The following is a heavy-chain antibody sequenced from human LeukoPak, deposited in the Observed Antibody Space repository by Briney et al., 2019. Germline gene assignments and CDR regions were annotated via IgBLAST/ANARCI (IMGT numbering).Heavy chain of an antibody. D-gene: IGHD1-7*01. Sequence: PSETLSLTCTVSGGSISSSSYYWGWIRQPPGKGLEWIGSIYYSGSTYYNPSLKSRVTISVDTSKNQFSLKLSSVTAADTAVYYCASGLRKTGTTSSAPSYYYYGMDVWGQGTTVTVSS. CDR2: IYYSGST. J-gene: IGHJ6*02. CDR1: GGSISSSSYY. CDR3: ASGLRKTGTTSSAPSYYYYGMDV. V-gene: IGHV4-39*07.